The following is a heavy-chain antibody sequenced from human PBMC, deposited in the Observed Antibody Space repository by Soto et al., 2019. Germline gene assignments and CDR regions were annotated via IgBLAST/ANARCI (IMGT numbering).Heavy chain of an antibody. D-gene: IGHD7-27*01. CDR3: ARGSLTGDDFDYFDY. V-gene: IGHV4-34*01. CDR1: GGSFSGYY. CDR2: INHSGST. J-gene: IGHJ4*02. Sequence: SETLSLTCAVYGGSFSGYYWSWIRQPPGKGLEWIGEINHSGSTNYNPSHKSRVTISGDTSKNHFSLKRSSVTAADTAVYYCARGSLTGDDFDYFDYWGQGTLVTVSS.